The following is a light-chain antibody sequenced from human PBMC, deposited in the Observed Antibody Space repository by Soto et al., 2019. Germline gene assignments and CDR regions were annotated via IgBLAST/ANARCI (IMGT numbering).Light chain of an antibody. CDR3: QQYNSYPLT. Sequence: DIQMTQSPSSLSASVGDRVTITCRARQDIGNYLAWFQQKPGKDPKSLIYAASSLQSGVPSKFSGSGAGTDFTLTISSLQPEDFATDYCQQYNSYPLTFGGGTKVEI. V-gene: IGKV1-16*02. J-gene: IGKJ4*01. CDR1: QDIGNY. CDR2: AAS.